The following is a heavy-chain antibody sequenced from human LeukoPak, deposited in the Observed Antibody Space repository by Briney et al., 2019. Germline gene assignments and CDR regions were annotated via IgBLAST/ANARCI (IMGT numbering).Heavy chain of an antibody. J-gene: IGHJ4*02. CDR1: GYTFTSYD. Sequence: ASVKVSCKASGYTFTSYDINWVQQATGQGLEWMGWMNPNSGNTGYAQKFQGRVTITRNTSISTAYMELSSLRSEDTAVYYCARGGWDSSGYYIVADYWGQGTLVTVSS. CDR2: MNPNSGNT. V-gene: IGHV1-8*03. D-gene: IGHD3-22*01. CDR3: ARGGWDSSGYYIVADY.